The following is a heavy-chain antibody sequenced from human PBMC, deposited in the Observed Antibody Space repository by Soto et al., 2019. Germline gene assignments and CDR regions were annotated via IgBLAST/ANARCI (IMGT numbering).Heavy chain of an antibody. V-gene: IGHV3-9*01. Sequence: EVQLVESGGGLVQPGRSLRLSCAASGFTFDDYAMHWVRQAPGKCLEWVSGISWNSGSIGYADSVKGRFTISRDNAKNSLYLQMNSLRAEDTALYYCAKDSPSFLFYFDYWGQGTLVTVSS. CDR1: GFTFDDYA. CDR2: ISWNSGSI. J-gene: IGHJ4*02. D-gene: IGHD3-10*01. CDR3: AKDSPSFLFYFDY.